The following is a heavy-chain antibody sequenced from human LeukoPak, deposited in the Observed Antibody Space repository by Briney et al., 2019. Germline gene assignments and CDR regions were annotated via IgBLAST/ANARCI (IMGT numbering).Heavy chain of an antibody. CDR1: GFTFDDYA. J-gene: IGHJ4*02. V-gene: IGHV3-9*01. CDR3: ASASAYYYDSSGF. Sequence: PGRSLRLSCAASGFTFDDYAMHWVRQAPGKGLEWVSGISWNSGSIGYADSVKGRFTISRDNAKNSLHLQMSSLRAEDTALYYCASASAYYYDSSGFWGQGTLVTVSS. CDR2: ISWNSGSI. D-gene: IGHD3-22*01.